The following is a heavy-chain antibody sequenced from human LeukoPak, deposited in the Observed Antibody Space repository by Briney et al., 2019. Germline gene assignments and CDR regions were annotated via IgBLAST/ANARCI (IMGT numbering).Heavy chain of an antibody. J-gene: IGHJ4*02. CDR1: GGSISSGGYY. Sequence: PSQTLSLTCTVSGGSISSGGYYWSWIRQHPGKGLEWIGYIYYSGGTYYNPSLKSRVTISVDTSKNQFSLKLSSVTAADTAVYYCARGPNWNDYYFDYWGQGTLVTVSS. CDR3: ARGPNWNDYYFDY. V-gene: IGHV4-31*03. D-gene: IGHD1-1*01. CDR2: IYYSGGT.